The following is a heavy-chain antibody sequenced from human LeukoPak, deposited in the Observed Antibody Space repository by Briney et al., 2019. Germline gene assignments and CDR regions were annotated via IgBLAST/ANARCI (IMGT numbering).Heavy chain of an antibody. Sequence: PGGSLRLSCAASGSTFSSYAMSWVRQAPGKGLEWVSAISGSGGSTYYADSVKGRFTISRDNSKNTLYLQMNSLRAEDTAVYYCAKDNYCGGDCYSPLDYWGQGTLVTVSS. CDR1: GSTFSSYA. CDR2: ISGSGGST. D-gene: IGHD2-21*01. CDR3: AKDNYCGGDCYSPLDY. V-gene: IGHV3-23*01. J-gene: IGHJ4*02.